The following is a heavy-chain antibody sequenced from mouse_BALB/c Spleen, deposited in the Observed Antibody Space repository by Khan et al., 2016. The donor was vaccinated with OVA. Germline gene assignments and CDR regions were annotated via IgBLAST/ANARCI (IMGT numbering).Heavy chain of an antibody. CDR2: IDPYNGGT. V-gene: IGHV1S135*01. J-gene: IGHJ2*01. Sequence: EVQLQESGPELVKPGASVKVSCKASGYSFTDYNMFWVKQSHGKSLEWIGYIDPYNGGTSYNQKFKGKATLTVDKSSSKAFMHLSSLTSEDSAVFYCARTDYYGSSYYFDYWGQGTTLTVSS. D-gene: IGHD1-1*01. CDR1: GYSFTDYN. CDR3: ARTDYYGSSYYFDY.